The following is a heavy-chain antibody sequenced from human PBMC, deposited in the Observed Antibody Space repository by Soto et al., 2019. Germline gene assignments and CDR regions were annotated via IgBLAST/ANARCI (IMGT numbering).Heavy chain of an antibody. J-gene: IGHJ3*02. V-gene: IGHV3-23*01. CDR2: ITASGGKT. CDR3: AKDPNGVYVGAFDI. CDR1: GFSLRSYA. D-gene: IGHD4-17*01. Sequence: EVQLLESGGGLVQPGGSLRLSCAASGFSLRSYAMSWVRQAPGKGPEWVSGITASGGKTYYADSVKGRFTISRDNSKNTLYLQMNSLRAEDTAVYFCAKDPNGVYVGAFDIWGQGTMVTVSS.